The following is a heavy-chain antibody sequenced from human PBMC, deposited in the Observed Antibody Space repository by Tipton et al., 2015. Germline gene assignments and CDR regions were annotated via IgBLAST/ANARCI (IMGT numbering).Heavy chain of an antibody. D-gene: IGHD5-24*01. CDR2: IHYGGST. Sequence: TLSLTCTVSGDSIRSDGYYWSWIRQHPGKDLEWIGYIHYGGSTYYNPSLRGRATIPVDTFENQFSLKLTSLTAADTAVYYCARDAYNSNFFDYWGQGTLVTVSS. V-gene: IGHV4-31*03. CDR3: ARDAYNSNFFDY. CDR1: GDSIRSDGYY. J-gene: IGHJ4*02.